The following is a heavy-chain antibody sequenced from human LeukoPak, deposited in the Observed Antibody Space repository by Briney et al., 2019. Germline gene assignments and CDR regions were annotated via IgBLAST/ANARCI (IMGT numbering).Heavy chain of an antibody. J-gene: IGHJ4*02. V-gene: IGHV1-18*01. CDR3: ASGLGDPKPVDY. CDR2: ISAYNGNT. D-gene: IGHD2-21*02. Sequence: ASVKVSCKASGYTFTSYGISWVRQAPGQGLEWMGWISAYNGNTNYAQKLQSRVTMTTDTSTSTAHMELRSLRSDDTAVYYCASGLGDPKPVDYWGQGTLVTVSS. CDR1: GYTFTSYG.